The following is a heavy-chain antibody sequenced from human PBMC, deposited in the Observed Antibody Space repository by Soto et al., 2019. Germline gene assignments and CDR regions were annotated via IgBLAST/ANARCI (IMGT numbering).Heavy chain of an antibody. CDR2: VSTYSEHT. D-gene: IGHD1-20*01. V-gene: IGHV1-18*04. Sequence: QLVQSGDEVKKPGASVKLSCRASGYIFNSAGISWLRRVPGQGLGWMGWVSTYSEHTKSVQKFQDRVTLTADTSTSTVHMELRSLRSADTAVYYCARDLNWNNVLGFDSWGQGTLVTVSS. CDR3: ARDLNWNNVLGFDS. J-gene: IGHJ4*02. CDR1: GYIFNSAG.